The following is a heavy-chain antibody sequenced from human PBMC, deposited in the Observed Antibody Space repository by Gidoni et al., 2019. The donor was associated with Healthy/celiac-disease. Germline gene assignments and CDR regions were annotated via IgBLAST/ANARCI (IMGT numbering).Heavy chain of an antibody. V-gene: IGHV3-21*01. J-gene: IGHJ4*02. Sequence: EVQLVESGGGLVKPGGSLRLACEASGFTFSSYSMNWVRQAPGKGLEWVSSISSSSSYIYYADSVKGRFTISRDNAKNSLYLQMNSLRAEDTAVYYCAIAVLDYGDYGCFDYWGQGTLVTVSS. CDR2: ISSSSSYI. CDR1: GFTFSSYS. D-gene: IGHD4-17*01. CDR3: AIAVLDYGDYGCFDY.